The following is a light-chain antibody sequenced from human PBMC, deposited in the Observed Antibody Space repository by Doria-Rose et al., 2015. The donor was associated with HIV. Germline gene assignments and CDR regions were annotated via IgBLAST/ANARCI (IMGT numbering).Light chain of an antibody. Sequence: DIRMTQSPESLGMSLGERATLNCKSNQSLLYTSTNYLAWYQQKPGQPPKLWIYWASTRQSGVPARFSGSGSGTDCTLTISSLEAEDVAVYYCQQYYDTPSFGPGTTVDIK. CDR2: WAS. J-gene: IGKJ3*01. CDR3: QQYYDTPS. V-gene: IGKV4-1*01. CDR1: QSLLYTSTNY.